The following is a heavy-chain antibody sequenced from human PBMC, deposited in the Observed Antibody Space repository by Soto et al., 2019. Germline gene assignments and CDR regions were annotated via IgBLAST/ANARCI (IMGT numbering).Heavy chain of an antibody. J-gene: IGHJ3*02. CDR2: ISAYNGNT. Sequence: GASVKVSCKASGYTFTSYGISWVRQAPGQGLEWMGWISAYNGNTNYAQKLQGRVTMTTDTSTSTAYMELRSLRSDDTAVYYCARVKSATVTVDALDIWGQGTMVTVSS. D-gene: IGHD4-17*01. CDR3: ARVKSATVTVDALDI. V-gene: IGHV1-18*01. CDR1: GYTFTSYG.